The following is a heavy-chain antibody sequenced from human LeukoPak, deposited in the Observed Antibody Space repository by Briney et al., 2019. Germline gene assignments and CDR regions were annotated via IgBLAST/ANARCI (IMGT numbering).Heavy chain of an antibody. V-gene: IGHV3-74*01. J-gene: IGHJ4*02. D-gene: IGHD2-2*01. CDR1: GFNFSTSW. Sequence: PGGSLRLSCAASGFNFSTSWMNWVRQAPGKGLVCVSRINTDGSSRSYADSVKGRFTISRDNAKNSLYLQMNSLRAEDTAVYYCARDRVPNSPTIVVVPAALDYWGQGTLVTVSS. CDR3: ARDRVPNSPTIVVVPAALDY. CDR2: INTDGSSR.